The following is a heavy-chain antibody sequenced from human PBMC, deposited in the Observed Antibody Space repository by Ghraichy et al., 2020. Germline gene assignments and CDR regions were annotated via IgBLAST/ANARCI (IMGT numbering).Heavy chain of an antibody. Sequence: GGSLRLSCAASGFTFDDYAMHWVRQAPGKGLEWVSGISWNSGSIGYADSVKGRFTISRDNAKNSLYLQMNSLRAEDTALYYCAKAARRWLQAGAFDIWGQGTMVTVSS. CDR1: GFTFDDYA. D-gene: IGHD5-24*01. J-gene: IGHJ3*02. CDR3: AKAARRWLQAGAFDI. CDR2: ISWNSGSI. V-gene: IGHV3-9*01.